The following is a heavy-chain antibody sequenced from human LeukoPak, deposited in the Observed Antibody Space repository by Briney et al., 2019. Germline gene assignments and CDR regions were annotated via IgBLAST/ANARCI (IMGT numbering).Heavy chain of an antibody. D-gene: IGHD3-9*01. J-gene: IGHJ5*02. CDR2: IHYTWST. Sequence: SETLSLTCTVSGGSITSSYWSWIRQSPGKGREGIGYIHYTWSTNYNPSLKSRVTMLIDASKNQFSLKLSSMTAADTAVYYCARGRYSAGDNWFDPWGQGTLVTVSS. V-gene: IGHV4-59*01. CDR1: GGSITSSY. CDR3: ARGRYSAGDNWFDP.